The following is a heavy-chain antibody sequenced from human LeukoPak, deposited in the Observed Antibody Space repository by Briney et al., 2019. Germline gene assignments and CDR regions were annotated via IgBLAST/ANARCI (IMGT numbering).Heavy chain of an antibody. D-gene: IGHD3-10*01. Sequence: GGSLRLSCAASGFSVSRNYIAWVRRAPGKGLVWVSIIYSGGSTYYADSVKGRFTISRDNSKNTLYLQMNSLRAEDTAVYYCARVTGSYYPFDYWGQGTLVTVSS. CDR3: ARVTGSYYPFDY. CDR1: GFSVSRNY. CDR2: IYSGGST. V-gene: IGHV3-53*01. J-gene: IGHJ4*02.